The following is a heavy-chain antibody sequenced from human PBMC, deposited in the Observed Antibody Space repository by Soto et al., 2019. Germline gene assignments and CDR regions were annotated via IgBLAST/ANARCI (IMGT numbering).Heavy chain of an antibody. CDR1: GGSFSGYY. D-gene: IGHD1-26*01. J-gene: IGHJ4*02. V-gene: IGHV4-34*01. CDR3: ARRGGGNYPFYFDY. CDR2: IDHSGST. Sequence: ETLSLNCAVYGGSFSGYYWSWIRQPPGKGLEWIGEIDHSGSTNYNPSLKSRVSISVDTSKRQSSLKLSFVTAADTAVYYCARRGGGNYPFYFDYWGQGALVTVSS.